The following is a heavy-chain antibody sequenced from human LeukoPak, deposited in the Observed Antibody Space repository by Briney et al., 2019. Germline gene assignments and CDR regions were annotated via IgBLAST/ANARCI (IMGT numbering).Heavy chain of an antibody. V-gene: IGHV1-18*01. CDR2: ISAYNGNT. J-gene: IGHJ4*02. CDR1: GYTFTSYG. CDR3: ARGPYFPDGYYDFWSGYYEGDY. D-gene: IGHD3-3*01. Sequence: ASVKVSCKASGYTFTSYGISWVRQAPGQGLEWMGWISAYNGNTNYAQKLQGRVTMTTDTSTSTAYMELRSLRSDDTAVYYCARGPYFPDGYYDFWSGYYEGDYWGQGTLVTVSS.